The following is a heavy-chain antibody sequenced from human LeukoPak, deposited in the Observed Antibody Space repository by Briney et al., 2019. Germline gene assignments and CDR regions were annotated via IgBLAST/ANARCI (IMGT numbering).Heavy chain of an antibody. CDR1: GLTFSTYA. CDR3: AKTKGSAWYPLDY. J-gene: IGHJ4*02. D-gene: IGHD6-19*01. CDR2: ISVSGAIT. Sequence: PGGSLRLSCAASGLTFSTYAMSWVRQAPGKGLELVSAISVSGAITYYADSVKGRFTISRENSKNTLYLQMNSVRAEETAVYYCAKTKGSAWYPLDYWGQGTLVTVSS. V-gene: IGHV3-23*01.